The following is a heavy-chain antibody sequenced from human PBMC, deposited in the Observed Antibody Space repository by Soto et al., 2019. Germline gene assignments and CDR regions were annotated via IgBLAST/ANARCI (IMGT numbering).Heavy chain of an antibody. D-gene: IGHD3-16*01. CDR1: GGSISSYY. Sequence: PSETLSLTCTVSGGSISSYYWSWIRQPPGKGLEWIGYIYYSGSTNYNPSLKSRVTISVDTSKNQFSLKLSSVTAADTAVYYCARGGSMITLDPWGQGTLVTVS. V-gene: IGHV4-59*01. CDR3: ARGGSMITLDP. J-gene: IGHJ5*02. CDR2: IYYSGST.